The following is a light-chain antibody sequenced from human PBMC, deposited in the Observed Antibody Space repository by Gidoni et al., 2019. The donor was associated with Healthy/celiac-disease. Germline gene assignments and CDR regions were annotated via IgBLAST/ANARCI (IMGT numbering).Light chain of an antibody. J-gene: IGLJ2*01. CDR1: SSDVGGYNY. V-gene: IGLV2-11*01. CDR3: CSYAGSYTSRV. Sequence: SALTQPRSVSGSPGQSVTISCTGTSSDVGGYNYVSWYQQHPGKAPKTMIYDVSKRPSGVPDRFSGSKSGNTASLTISGLQAEDEADYYCCSYAGSYTSRVFGGGTKLTVL. CDR2: DVS.